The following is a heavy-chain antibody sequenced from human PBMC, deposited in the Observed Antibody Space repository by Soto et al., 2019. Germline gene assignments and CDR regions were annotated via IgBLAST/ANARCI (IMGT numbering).Heavy chain of an antibody. D-gene: IGHD2-15*01. V-gene: IGHV3-48*01. CDR1: GFTFSSYS. CDR2: ISSSSSTI. Sequence: EVQLVESGGGLVQPGGSLRLSCAASGFTFSSYSMNWVRQAPGKGLEWVSYISSSSSTIYYADSVKGRFTISRDNAKNSLYLQMNGLRAEDTSVDYCARTYQYCSGGSCYLFDYWGQGTLVTVSS. J-gene: IGHJ4*02. CDR3: ARTYQYCSGGSCYLFDY.